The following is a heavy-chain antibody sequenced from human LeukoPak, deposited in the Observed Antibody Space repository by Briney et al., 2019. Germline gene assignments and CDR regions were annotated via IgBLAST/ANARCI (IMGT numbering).Heavy chain of an antibody. CDR2: INPNSGGT. CDR3: ARDNGSSGWYLYFDL. D-gene: IGHD6-19*01. Sequence: ASVKVSCKASGYTFTGYYMHWVRQAPGQGLEWMGWINPNSGGTNYAQKFKGRVTMTRDTSISTAYMELSRLRSDDTAVYYCARDNGSSGWYLYFDLWGRGTLVTVSS. V-gene: IGHV1-2*02. CDR1: GYTFTGYY. J-gene: IGHJ2*01.